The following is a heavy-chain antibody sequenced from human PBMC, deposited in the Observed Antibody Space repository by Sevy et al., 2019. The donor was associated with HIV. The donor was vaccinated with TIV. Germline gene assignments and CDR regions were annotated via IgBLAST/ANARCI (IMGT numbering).Heavy chain of an antibody. D-gene: IGHD2-2*01. CDR2: ISYEGTET. Sequence: GGSLRLSCAASGFAFSTHAMHWVRQAPGKGVEWVAVISYEGTETFYAASVEGRFTISRDNSKNMLSLQINRLRPEDTAVYYWGRDGGNSVKWYPLYWGHGTLVTVSS. CDR1: GFAFSTHA. CDR3: GRDGGNSVKWYPLY. J-gene: IGHJ4*01. V-gene: IGHV3-30-3*01.